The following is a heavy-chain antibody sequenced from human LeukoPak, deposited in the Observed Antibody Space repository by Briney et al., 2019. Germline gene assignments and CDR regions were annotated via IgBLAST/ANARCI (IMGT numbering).Heavy chain of an antibody. CDR2: IYHSGRT. CDR3: ARENLGGERSGYYRDFDY. D-gene: IGHD3-22*01. Sequence: PSETLSLTCTVSGYSISSGYYWGWIRQPPGKGLEWIGSIYHSGRTFYNPSLKSRVTISVDTSKNQFSLKLTSVTAADTAVYYCARENLGGERSGYYRDFDYWGQGTLVTVSS. CDR1: GYSISSGYY. V-gene: IGHV4-38-2*02. J-gene: IGHJ4*02.